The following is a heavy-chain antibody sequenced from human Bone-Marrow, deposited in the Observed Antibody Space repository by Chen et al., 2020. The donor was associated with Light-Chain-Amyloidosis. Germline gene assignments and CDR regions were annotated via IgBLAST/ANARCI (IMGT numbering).Heavy chain of an antibody. J-gene: IGHJ4*02. CDR2: INPKSGGT. CDR3: ARDPPGGRSPLDY. Sequence: QVQLVQSGAEVKKPGASGKVYCQAAGYTFSDYYMHWVRQAPGQGLEWMGWINPKSGGTNYAQKFQGRVTMTRDTSITTAYMELSRLRSDDTAVYYCARDPPGGRSPLDYWSQGTLVTVSS. CDR1: GYTFSDYY. V-gene: IGHV1-2*02. D-gene: IGHD1-26*01.